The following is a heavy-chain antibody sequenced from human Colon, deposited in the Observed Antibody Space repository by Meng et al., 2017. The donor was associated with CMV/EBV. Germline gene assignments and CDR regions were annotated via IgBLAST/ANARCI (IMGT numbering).Heavy chain of an antibody. D-gene: IGHD2-15*01. Sequence: SVQVSSKASGGTFSSYTINWVRQAPGQGLEWRGRILPILGTVKYSQNFQGRVTITADKSTSTAYMELESLRSDDTAFYYCARDGLYSDAFDVWGQGTMVTVSS. CDR1: GGTFSSYT. CDR3: ARDGLYSDAFDV. CDR2: ILPILGTV. V-gene: IGHV1-69*08. J-gene: IGHJ3*01.